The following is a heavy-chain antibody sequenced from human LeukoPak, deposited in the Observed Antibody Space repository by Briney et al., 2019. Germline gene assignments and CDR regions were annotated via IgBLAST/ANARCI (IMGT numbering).Heavy chain of an antibody. CDR1: GGTFSNYA. V-gene: IGHV1-18*01. CDR2: ISAYNSNT. CDR3: AREVGRGFDY. J-gene: IGHJ4*02. D-gene: IGHD1-26*01. Sequence: ASVKVSCKASGGTFSNYAINWVRQAPGQGLEWMGWISAYNSNTHYAQKLQGRVTMTTDTSTSTAYMEVRSLRSDDTAVYYCAREVGRGFDYWGQGTLVTVSS.